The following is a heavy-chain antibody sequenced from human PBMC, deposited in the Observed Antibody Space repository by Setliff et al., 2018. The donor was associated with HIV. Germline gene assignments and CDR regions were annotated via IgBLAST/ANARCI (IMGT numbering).Heavy chain of an antibody. CDR3: ARFSTSSGGTFDY. CDR2: IYHSGST. D-gene: IGHD6-6*01. V-gene: IGHV4-38-2*02. CDR1: GYSISSGYY. Sequence: SETLSLTCTVSGYSISSGYYWGWIRQPPGKGLEWIGYIYHSGSTYYNPSLKSRVTISVDTSKNQFSLKLTSVTAADTAVYYCARFSTSSGGTFDYWGQGTLVTVSS. J-gene: IGHJ4*02.